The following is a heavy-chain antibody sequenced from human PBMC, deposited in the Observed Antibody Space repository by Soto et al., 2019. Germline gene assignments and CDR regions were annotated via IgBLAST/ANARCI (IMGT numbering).Heavy chain of an antibody. CDR1: GGSFISYI. D-gene: IGHD2-21*01. CDR3: AKSLVFVDHAYMDV. Sequence: QVHLVQSGAEVRKPGSSVKVSCEASGGSFISYIFTWVRQAPGQGLEWMGRSIPIQGRADYALKFQDRVTITADRSTKTVYMEPRSLRTEDTALYYCAKSLVFVDHAYMDVWGKGTTVTVSS. V-gene: IGHV1-69*02. J-gene: IGHJ6*03. CDR2: SIPIQGRA.